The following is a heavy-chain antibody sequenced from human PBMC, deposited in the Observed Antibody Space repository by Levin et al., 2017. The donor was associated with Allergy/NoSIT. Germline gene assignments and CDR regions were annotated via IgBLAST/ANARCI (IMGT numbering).Heavy chain of an antibody. V-gene: IGHV3-66*01. D-gene: IGHD6-19*01. J-gene: IGHJ4*02. CDR2: IYNGGSA. CDR1: GFTFSSNH. Sequence: GESLKISCAASGFTFSSNHMSWVRQAPGKGLEWVSVIYNGGSAYYADSVKGRFTISRDSPNNMVYLQMQSLRAEDTAVYYCARTVAGLKNFDYWGQGTLVTVSS. CDR3: ARTVAGLKNFDY.